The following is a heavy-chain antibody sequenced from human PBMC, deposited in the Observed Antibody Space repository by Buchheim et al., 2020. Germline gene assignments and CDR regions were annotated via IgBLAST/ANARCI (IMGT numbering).Heavy chain of an antibody. CDR3: AKAVGWNHPSTMIVVIPYYFDY. J-gene: IGHJ4*02. V-gene: IGHV3-23*01. CDR1: GFTFSSYA. CDR2: ISGSGGST. Sequence: EVQLLESGGGLVQPGGSLRLSCAASGFTFSSYAMSWVRQAPGKGLEWVSAISGSGGSTYYADSVKGRFTISRDNSKNTLYLQMNSLRAEDTAVYYCAKAVGWNHPSTMIVVIPYYFDYWGQGTL. D-gene: IGHD3-22*01.